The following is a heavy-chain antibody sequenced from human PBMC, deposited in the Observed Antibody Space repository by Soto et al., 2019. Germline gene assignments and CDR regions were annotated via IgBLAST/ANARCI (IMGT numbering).Heavy chain of an antibody. CDR2: IDYSGST. J-gene: IGHJ3*02. CDR1: GGSISSYY. D-gene: IGHD3-22*01. Sequence: SETLSLPCTVSGGSISSYYWSWIRQPPGKGLEWIGYIDYSGSTNYNPSLKSRVTISVDTSKNQFSLNLSSVTAAGTPVYYCGRMIAVDRVGAFDIWGQGTMVTVSS. CDR3: GRMIAVDRVGAFDI. V-gene: IGHV4-59*01.